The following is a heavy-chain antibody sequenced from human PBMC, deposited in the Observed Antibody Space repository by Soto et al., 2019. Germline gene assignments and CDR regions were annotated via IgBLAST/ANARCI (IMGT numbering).Heavy chain of an antibody. Sequence: QVQLVESGGGVVQPGRSLRLSCAASGFTFSSYDMHWVRKAAGKGLEWVAVIWYDGSNKYYADSVKGRFTISRDNSKNTLYLQMNSLRAEDTAVYYPASDRKAARQTWFHPWGQALLLTVSS. CDR1: GFTFSSYD. CDR2: IWYDGSNK. V-gene: IGHV3-33*01. CDR3: ASDRKAARQTWFHP. D-gene: IGHD6-6*01. J-gene: IGHJ5*02.